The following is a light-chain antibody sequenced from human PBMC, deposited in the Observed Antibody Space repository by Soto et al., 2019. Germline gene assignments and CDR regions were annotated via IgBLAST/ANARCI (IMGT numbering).Light chain of an antibody. J-gene: IGKJ4*01. V-gene: IGKV3D-7*01. Sequence: LSPATLSLSPWERATLSCRASQSVSSNLAWYQQKPGQAPRLLIYGASTRANGIPARFSGSGSGTDFTLTISSLQPGDFAVYYCQQDYHSLTFGGGTKVDIK. CDR3: QQDYHSLT. CDR2: GAS. CDR1: QSVSSN.